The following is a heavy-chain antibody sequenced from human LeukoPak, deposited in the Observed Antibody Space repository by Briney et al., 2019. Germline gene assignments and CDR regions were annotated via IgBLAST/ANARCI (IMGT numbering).Heavy chain of an antibody. D-gene: IGHD2-15*01. CDR2: IYYSGST. Sequence: SETLSLTCTVSSGSISSSSSYWGWIRQPPGKGLEWIGSIYYSGSTYYNPSLKSRVTISVDTSKNQFSLKLSSVTAADTAVYYCARVRVVHDAFDIWGQGTMVTVSS. CDR1: SGSISSSSSY. J-gene: IGHJ3*02. CDR3: ARVRVVHDAFDI. V-gene: IGHV4-39*07.